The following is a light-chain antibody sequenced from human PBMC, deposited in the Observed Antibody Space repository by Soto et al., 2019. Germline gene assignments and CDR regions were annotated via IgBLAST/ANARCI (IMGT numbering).Light chain of an antibody. V-gene: IGLV2-8*01. J-gene: IGLJ3*02. CDR1: SSDVGRYKY. CDR2: EVN. Sequence: QSALTQPPSASGSPGQSVTISCTGTSSDVGRYKYVSWYQQYPGKAPKVMIYEVNKRPSGVPDRFSGSKSGNTASLTVSGLQTDDEAYYYCRSFAGSSKLVFGGGTKLTVL. CDR3: RSFAGSSKLV.